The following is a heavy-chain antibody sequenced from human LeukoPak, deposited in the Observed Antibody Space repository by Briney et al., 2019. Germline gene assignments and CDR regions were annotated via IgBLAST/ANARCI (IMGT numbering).Heavy chain of an antibody. CDR1: GYTFTGYY. CDR2: INPNSGGT. V-gene: IGHV1-2*02. D-gene: IGHD3-10*01. Sequence: GASVKVSCKASGYTFTGYYMHWVRQAPGQGLEWMGWINPNSGGTNYAQKFQGRVTMTRDTSISTAYMELSRLRSDDTAVYYCARDLPLIKDITMVRGVLFDYWGQGTLVTVSS. J-gene: IGHJ4*02. CDR3: ARDLPLIKDITMVRGVLFDY.